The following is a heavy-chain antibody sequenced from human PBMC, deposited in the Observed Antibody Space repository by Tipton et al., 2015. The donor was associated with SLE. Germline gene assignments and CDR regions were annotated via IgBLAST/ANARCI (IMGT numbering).Heavy chain of an antibody. J-gene: IGHJ6*03. Sequence: TLSLTCAVSGGSFNGYSWSWVRQSPGKGLEWIGEISHSRTTNYNPSLKGRVSMSLDTSTNQFSLRLSSVTAADTAVYYCARGVAGYFYYCYLDVWGKGTTVTIPS. CDR2: ISHSRTT. V-gene: IGHV4-34*01. CDR1: GGSFNGYS. CDR3: ARGVAGYFYYCYLDV.